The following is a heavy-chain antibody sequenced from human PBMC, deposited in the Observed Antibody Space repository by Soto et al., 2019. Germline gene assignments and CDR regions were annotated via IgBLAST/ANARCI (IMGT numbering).Heavy chain of an antibody. CDR1: GGTFSSYA. CDR3: ARVENSYDRTGLLYHCVMDV. Sequence: SVKVSCKASGGTFSSYASSWVRQAPGQGLEWMGGIIPIFGTANYAQKFQGRGTITADESTSTAYMERSSLRSEDTAVYYCARVENSYDRTGLLYHCVMDVWGQGTTVTVSS. J-gene: IGHJ6*02. CDR2: IIPIFGTA. D-gene: IGHD3-22*01. V-gene: IGHV1-69*13.